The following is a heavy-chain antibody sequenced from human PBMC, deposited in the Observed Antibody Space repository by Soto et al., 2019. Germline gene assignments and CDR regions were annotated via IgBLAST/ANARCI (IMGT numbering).Heavy chain of an antibody. D-gene: IGHD6-13*01. V-gene: IGHV3-53*01. J-gene: IGHJ6*02. Sequence: GGSLRLSCXASGLTVSSNYMSWVRQAPGKGLEWVSVIYSGGSTYYADSVKGRFTISRDNSKNTLYLQMNSLRAEDTAVYYCARDKLAAAGDYYYYGMDVWGQGTTVTVSS. CDR2: IYSGGST. CDR3: ARDKLAAAGDYYYYGMDV. CDR1: GLTVSSNY.